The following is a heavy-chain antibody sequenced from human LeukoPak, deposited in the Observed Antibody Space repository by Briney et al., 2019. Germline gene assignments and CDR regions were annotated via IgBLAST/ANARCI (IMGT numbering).Heavy chain of an antibody. CDR1: GYTFTGYH. V-gene: IGHV1-2*02. CDR3: ARYYYDILTGYSNWFDP. D-gene: IGHD3-9*01. J-gene: IGHJ5*02. CDR2: INPNSGGT. Sequence: ASMKVSCKASGYTFTGYHMHWVRQAPGQGLEWMGWINPNSGGTNYAQKFQGRVTMTRDTSISTAYMELSRLRSDDTAVYYCARYYYDILTGYSNWFDPWGQGTLVTVSS.